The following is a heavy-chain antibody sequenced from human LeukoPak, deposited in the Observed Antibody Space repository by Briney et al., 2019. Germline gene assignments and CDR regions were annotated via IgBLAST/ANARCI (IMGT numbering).Heavy chain of an antibody. D-gene: IGHD2-15*01. CDR1: GFTLRKYE. CDR3: AGEGILSSDPFDY. V-gene: IGHV3-48*03. J-gene: IGHJ4*02. CDR2: ISSSGRTI. Sequence: GGSLRLSCAASGFTLRKYEMNWVRQAPGKGLEWVSYISSSGRTIYYADSVKGRFTISRDNAKNSLYLQMNSLRAEDTAVYYCAGEGILSSDPFDYWGQGTLVTVSS.